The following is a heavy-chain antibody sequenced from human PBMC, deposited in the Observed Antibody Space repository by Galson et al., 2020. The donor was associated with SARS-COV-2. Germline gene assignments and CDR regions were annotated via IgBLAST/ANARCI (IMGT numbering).Heavy chain of an antibody. D-gene: IGHD1-26*01. CDR3: ARDFSGSYYVSWFDP. J-gene: IGHJ5*02. Sequence: GGSLRLSCAASGFTFSSYWMSWVRQAPGKGLEWVANIKQDGSEKYYVDSVKGRFTISRDNSKNTLYLQMNSLRAEDTAVYYCARDFSGSYYVSWFDPWGQGTLVTVSS. CDR1: GFTFSSYW. V-gene: IGHV3-7*01. CDR2: IKQDGSEK.